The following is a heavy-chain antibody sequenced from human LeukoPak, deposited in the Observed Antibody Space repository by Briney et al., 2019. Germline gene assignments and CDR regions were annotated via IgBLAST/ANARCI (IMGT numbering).Heavy chain of an antibody. CDR2: IRYDGSNK. V-gene: IGHV3-30*02. J-gene: IGHJ4*02. Sequence: GGSLRLSCAASGFTFSSYGMHWVRQAPGKGRGWVAFIRYDGSNKYYADSVKGRFTISRDNSKNTLYLQMNSLRAEDTAVYYCAKIGIGYCSGGSCYPFDYWGQGTLVTVSS. D-gene: IGHD2-15*01. CDR1: GFTFSSYG. CDR3: AKIGIGYCSGGSCYPFDY.